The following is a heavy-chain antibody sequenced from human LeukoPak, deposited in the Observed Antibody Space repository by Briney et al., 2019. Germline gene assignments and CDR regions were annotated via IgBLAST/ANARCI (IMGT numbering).Heavy chain of an antibody. CDR2: IWYDGSNK. CDR3: ARERTDALDI. J-gene: IGHJ3*02. CDR1: GFTFSIYD. V-gene: IGHV3-33*08. Sequence: GRSLRLSCAASGFTFSIYDMHWVRHAPGKGLEWVADIWYDGSNKYYADSVKGRFTISRDNPKNTLYLQMNSLRAEDTAGYYCARERTDALDICGEGETVTASS.